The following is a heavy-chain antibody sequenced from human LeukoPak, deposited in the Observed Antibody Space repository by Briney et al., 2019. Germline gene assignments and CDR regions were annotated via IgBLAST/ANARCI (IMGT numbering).Heavy chain of an antibody. D-gene: IGHD2-15*01. Sequence: PGGSLRLSCAAYGFTFSNYAMSWVRQAPGKGLEWVSAISISGGTTYYADSVKGRFTISRDNSKNTLYLQMNSLRADDTAVYYCAKKWGSGSNYFDYWGQGTLVTVSS. CDR2: ISISGGTT. CDR3: AKKWGSGSNYFDY. CDR1: GFTFSNYA. J-gene: IGHJ4*02. V-gene: IGHV3-23*01.